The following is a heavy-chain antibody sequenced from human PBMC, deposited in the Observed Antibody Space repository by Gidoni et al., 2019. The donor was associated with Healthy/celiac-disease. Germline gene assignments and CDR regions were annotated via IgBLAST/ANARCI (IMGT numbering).Heavy chain of an antibody. CDR3: ARYDSSVSDAFDI. V-gene: IGHV1-3*01. Sequence: QVQLVQSGAEVKKPGASVKVSCTASGYTFTSYAMHWVRQAPGQRLEWMGWINAGNGNTKYSQKFQGRVTITRDTSASTAYMELSSLRSEDTAVYYCARYDSSVSDAFDIWGQGTMVTVSS. D-gene: IGHD3-22*01. CDR1: GYTFTSYA. J-gene: IGHJ3*02. CDR2: INAGNGNT.